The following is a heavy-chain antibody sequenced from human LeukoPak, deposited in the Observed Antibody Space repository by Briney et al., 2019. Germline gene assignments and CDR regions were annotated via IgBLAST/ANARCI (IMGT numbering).Heavy chain of an antibody. V-gene: IGHV4-4*07. CDR3: ARDYDILTGFWFDP. D-gene: IGHD3-9*01. J-gene: IGHJ5*02. CDR2: IYTSGST. CDR1: GGSISSYY. Sequence: SETLSLTCTVSGGSISSYYWSWIRQPAGKGLEWIGRIYTSGSTNYIPSLKSRVTMSVDTSKNQFSLKLSSVTAADTAVYYCARDYDILTGFWFDPWGQGTLVTVSS.